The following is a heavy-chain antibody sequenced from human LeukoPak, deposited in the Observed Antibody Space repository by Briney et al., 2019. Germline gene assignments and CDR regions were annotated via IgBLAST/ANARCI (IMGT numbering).Heavy chain of an antibody. V-gene: IGHV4-4*07. CDR3: ARTVGLWCRESNNWFDP. J-gene: IGHJ5*02. Sequence: SETLSLTCTVSGGSISSYYWSWIRQPAGKGLEWIGRIYTSGSTNYNPSLKSRVTMSVDTSKNQFSLKLSSVTAADTAVYYCARTVGLWCRESNNWFDPWGQGTLVTVSS. D-gene: IGHD3-10*01. CDR2: IYTSGST. CDR1: GGSISSYY.